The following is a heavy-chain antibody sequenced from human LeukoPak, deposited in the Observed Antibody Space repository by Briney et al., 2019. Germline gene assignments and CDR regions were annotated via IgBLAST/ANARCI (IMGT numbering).Heavy chain of an antibody. Sequence: SVKVSCKASGGTFSSYAISWVRQAPGQGLEWMGRIIPILGIANYAQKFQGRVTITADKSTSTAYMELSSLRSEDTAVYYCATPPDYYDSSGYHQPWGQGTLVTVSS. J-gene: IGHJ5*02. CDR3: ATPPDYYDSSGYHQP. CDR2: IIPILGIA. D-gene: IGHD3-22*01. V-gene: IGHV1-69*04. CDR1: GGTFSSYA.